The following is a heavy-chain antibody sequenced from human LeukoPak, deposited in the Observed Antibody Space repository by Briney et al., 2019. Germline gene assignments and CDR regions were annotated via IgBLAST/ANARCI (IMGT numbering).Heavy chain of an antibody. D-gene: IGHD4-11*01. J-gene: IGHJ3*02. CDR2: IYPGDSDT. Sequence: GESLKISCKGSGYSFTSYWIGWVRQMPGKGLEWMGIIYPGDSDTRYSPSFQGQVTISADKSISTAYLQWSSLNASDTAMYYCARTQGASYSNYGGSFDAFDIWGQGTMVTVSS. CDR3: ARTQGASYSNYGGSFDAFDI. CDR1: GYSFTSYW. V-gene: IGHV5-51*01.